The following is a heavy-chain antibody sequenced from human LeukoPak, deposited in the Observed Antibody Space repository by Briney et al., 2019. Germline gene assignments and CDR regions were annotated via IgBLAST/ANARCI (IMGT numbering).Heavy chain of an antibody. Sequence: GGSLRLSCAASGFTFSSYGMHWVRQAPGKGLEWVAVISYDGSNKYYADSVKGRFTISRDNSKNTLYLQMNSLRAEDTAVYYCAKDLWNEDLPDYWGQGTLVTVSS. J-gene: IGHJ4*02. V-gene: IGHV3-30*18. CDR1: GFTFSSYG. CDR3: AKDLWNEDLPDY. D-gene: IGHD1-1*01. CDR2: ISYDGSNK.